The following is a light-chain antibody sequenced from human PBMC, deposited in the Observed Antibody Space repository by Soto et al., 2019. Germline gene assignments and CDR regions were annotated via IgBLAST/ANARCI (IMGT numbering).Light chain of an antibody. CDR2: DAS. Sequence: DIRMTQSPSSLSASVGCRFTITCRASQTIGKYLNWYQQQPGKVPKLLIYDASYLQSGVPSRFSGSESGTDFTLNISDLRPEDFATYYCQKSFSIPFNCGPGTTVDIK. J-gene: IGKJ3*01. V-gene: IGKV1-39*01. CDR3: QKSFSIPFN. CDR1: QTIGKY.